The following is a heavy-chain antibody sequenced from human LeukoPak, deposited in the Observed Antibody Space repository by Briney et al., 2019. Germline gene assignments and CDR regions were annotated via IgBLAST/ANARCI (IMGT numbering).Heavy chain of an antibody. CDR3: AKEMKLGLSLSDRVDFDY. Sequence: GGSLRLSCAPSGFTFDDYATHSVRQAPGKGLEWVSLISGDGGSTYYADSVKGRFTISRANSKNSLSLEMNSIRTDFTALYDCAKEMKLGLSLSDRVDFDYWGQGNLVTVSS. V-gene: IGHV3-43*02. D-gene: IGHD4/OR15-4a*01. CDR2: ISGDGGST. CDR1: GFTFDDYA. J-gene: IGHJ4*02.